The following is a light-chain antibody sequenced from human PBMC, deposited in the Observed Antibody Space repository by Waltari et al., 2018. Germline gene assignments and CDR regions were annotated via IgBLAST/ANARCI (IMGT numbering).Light chain of an antibody. J-gene: IGLJ2*01. CDR2: SNN. CDR3: ATWDDSLNGL. CDR1: STNIASNS. Sequence: QSVLTQPPSVSGTPGQRVSISCSGSSTNIASNSVNWYQQVPGTAPKLLIYSNNQRPSGVPDRFSGSKSGTSASLAISGLQSEDEADYYCATWDDSLNGLFGGGTKLTVL. V-gene: IGLV1-44*01.